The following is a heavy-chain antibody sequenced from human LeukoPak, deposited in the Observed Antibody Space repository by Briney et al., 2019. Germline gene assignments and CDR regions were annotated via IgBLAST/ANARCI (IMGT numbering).Heavy chain of an antibody. D-gene: IGHD3-10*01. CDR3: ARGSGNYYTRFDY. CDR1: GFTFNSYG. J-gene: IGHJ4*02. V-gene: IGHV3-33*01. Sequence: GGSLRLSCAASGFTFNSYGMHWVRQAPGKGLEWVAVIWYDGSNKYYADSVKGRFTISRDNSKNTLYLQMNSLRAEDTALYYCARGSGNYYTRFDYWGQGTLVTVSS. CDR2: IWYDGSNK.